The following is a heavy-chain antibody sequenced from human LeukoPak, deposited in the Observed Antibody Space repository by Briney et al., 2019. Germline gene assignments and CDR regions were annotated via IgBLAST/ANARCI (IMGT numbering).Heavy chain of an antibody. CDR3: ARGRYSSSWYRGWFDP. J-gene: IGHJ5*02. CDR1: GRSFSGYY. V-gene: IGHV4-34*01. D-gene: IGHD6-13*01. CDR2: INHSGST. Sequence: PSETLSLTCAVYGRSFSGYYWSWIRQPPGKGLEWIGEINHSGSTNYNPSLKSRVTISVDTSKNQFSLKLSSVTAADTAVYYCARGRYSSSWYRGWFDPWGQGTLVTVSS.